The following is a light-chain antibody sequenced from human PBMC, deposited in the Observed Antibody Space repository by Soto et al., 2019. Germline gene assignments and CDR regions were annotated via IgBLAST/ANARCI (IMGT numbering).Light chain of an antibody. CDR1: QSITTY. Sequence: DIQMTQSPSSLSASVGDRVTITCRASQSITTYLNWYQQKPGKAPKLQIYAASGLQSGVPSRFSGSGSGTDFTLTISSLQPEDFATYYCQQSYSTPQTFGQGTKVEIK. CDR3: QQSYSTPQT. CDR2: AAS. J-gene: IGKJ1*01. V-gene: IGKV1-39*01.